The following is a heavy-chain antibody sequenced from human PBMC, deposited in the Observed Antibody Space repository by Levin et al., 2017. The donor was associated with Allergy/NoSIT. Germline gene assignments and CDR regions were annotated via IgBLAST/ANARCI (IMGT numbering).Heavy chain of an antibody. V-gene: IGHV2-5*02. D-gene: IGHD3-9*01. CDR1: GFSLSTSGVG. CDR2: IYWDDDK. Sequence: SGPTLVKPTQTLTLTCTFSGFSLSTSGVGVGWIRQPPGKALEWLALIYWDDDKRYSPSLKSRLTITKDTSKNQVVLTMTNMDPVDTATYYCAHITWDILTGYYPELDYWGQGTLVTVSS. CDR3: AHITWDILTGYYPELDY. J-gene: IGHJ4*02.